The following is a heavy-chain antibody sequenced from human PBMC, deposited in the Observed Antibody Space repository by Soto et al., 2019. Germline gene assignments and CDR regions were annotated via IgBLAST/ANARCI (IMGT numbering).Heavy chain of an antibody. V-gene: IGHV3-23*01. J-gene: IGHJ4*02. Sequence: LILSCAASGFTFSSYSMSWVRQAPWKGLEWVSGFRSGGDDDTTYYADSVRGRFTISRDNSKNTLFLQMNSLRAEDTAIYYCAKKVNSGSGSQFFDYWGQGTLVTVSS. CDR3: AKKVNSGSGSQFFDY. D-gene: IGHD3-10*01. CDR2: FRSGGDDDTT. CDR1: GFTFSSYS.